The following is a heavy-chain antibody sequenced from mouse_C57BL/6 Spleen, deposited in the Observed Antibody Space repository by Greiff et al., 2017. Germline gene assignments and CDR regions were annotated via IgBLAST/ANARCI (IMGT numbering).Heavy chain of an antibody. CDR3: ARERDTGSSYSASFDY. V-gene: IGHV1-59*01. J-gene: IGHJ2*01. CDR1: GYTFTSYW. D-gene: IGHD1-1*01. Sequence: QVQLQQPGAELVRPGTSVKLSCKASGYTFTSYWMHWVKQRPGQGLEWIGVIDPSDSYTNYNQKFKGKATLTVDTSSSTAYMQLSSLTSEDSAVYYCARERDTGSSYSASFDYWGQGTTLTVSS. CDR2: IDPSDSYT.